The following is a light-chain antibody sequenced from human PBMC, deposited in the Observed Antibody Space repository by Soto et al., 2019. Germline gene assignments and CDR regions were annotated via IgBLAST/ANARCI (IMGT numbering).Light chain of an antibody. CDR1: QSVSSY. V-gene: IGKV3-11*01. CDR3: QQYNNWPWT. CDR2: DAS. Sequence: VLTHSPVTPSLSPGERPTLSCKASQSVSSYLAWSQQKHGQAPRLLIYDASNRATGIPARFSGSVSGTEFTLTISRLKSEDCAVYYCQQYNNWPWTFGQGTKVDIK. J-gene: IGKJ1*01.